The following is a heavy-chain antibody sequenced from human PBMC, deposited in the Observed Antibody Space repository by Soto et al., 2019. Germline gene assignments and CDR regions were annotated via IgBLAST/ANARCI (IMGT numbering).Heavy chain of an antibody. CDR2: MNPNSGNT. J-gene: IGHJ5*01. Sequence: ASVKVSCKASGYTFTDYYMHWVRHAPGQGLEWMGWMNPNSGNTGYAQNFRGRVTMTQNTATGTAYMELSSLRSDDTATYYCTRAYGAETFDFWGQGTRVTVSS. CDR3: TRAYGAETFDF. CDR1: GYTFTDYY. V-gene: IGHV1-8*02. D-gene: IGHD3-10*01.